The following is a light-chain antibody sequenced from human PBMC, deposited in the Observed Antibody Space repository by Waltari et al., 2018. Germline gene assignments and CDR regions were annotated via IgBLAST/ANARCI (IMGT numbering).Light chain of an antibody. CDR2: GAS. Sequence: EIVLTQSPGTLSLSPGETATLSCRASESVNNKYLAWYQQKPGQPPRLLIYGASTRATGIPDRFRGSGSGTDFTLTISRLEPEDFAVFYCQQYSTSPEAFGGGTKVEIK. CDR1: ESVNNKY. J-gene: IGKJ4*01. V-gene: IGKV3-20*01. CDR3: QQYSTSPEA.